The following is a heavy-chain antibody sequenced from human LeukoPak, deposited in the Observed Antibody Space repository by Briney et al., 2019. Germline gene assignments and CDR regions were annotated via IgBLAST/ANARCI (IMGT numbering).Heavy chain of an antibody. CDR3: ARRKQWLYAFDI. V-gene: IGHV5-51*01. CDR2: IYPGDSDT. D-gene: IGHD6-19*01. Sequence: GESLKISCKGSGYSFTSYWIGWVRQMPGKGLEWMGIIYPGDSDTKYSPSFQGQVTISVDKSITTAYLQWTSLKASDTAMYYCARRKQWLYAFDIWGQGTMVTVSS. J-gene: IGHJ3*02. CDR1: GYSFTSYW.